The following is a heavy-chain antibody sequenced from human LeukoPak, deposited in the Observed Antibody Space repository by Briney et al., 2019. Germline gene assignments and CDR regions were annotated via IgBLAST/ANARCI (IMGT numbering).Heavy chain of an antibody. CDR1: GFTFSSYA. Sequence: WGSLRLSCAASGFTFSSYAMGWVRQAPGKGLEWVSTISGSGGTTNSADSVKGRFTISRDNSKNTLYLQMNSLKTEDTAVYYCTSLLAARPDYVNYFDYWGQGTLVTVSS. CDR2: ISGSGGTT. D-gene: IGHD6-6*01. V-gene: IGHV3-23*01. CDR3: TSLLAARPDYVNYFDY. J-gene: IGHJ4*02.